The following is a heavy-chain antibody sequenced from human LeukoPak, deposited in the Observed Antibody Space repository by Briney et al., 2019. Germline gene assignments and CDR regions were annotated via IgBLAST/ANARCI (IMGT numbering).Heavy chain of an antibody. D-gene: IGHD3-9*01. V-gene: IGHV3-23*01. CDR1: GFTFSSYA. CDR3: AKVLTFDYAGNWFDP. J-gene: IGHJ5*02. Sequence: QPGGSLRLSCAASGFTFSSYAMSWVRQAPGKGLEWVSAISGSGGGTYYADSVKGRFTISRDNSKNTLYLQMNSLRAEDTAVYYCAKVLTFDYAGNWFDPWGQGTLVTVSS. CDR2: ISGSGGGT.